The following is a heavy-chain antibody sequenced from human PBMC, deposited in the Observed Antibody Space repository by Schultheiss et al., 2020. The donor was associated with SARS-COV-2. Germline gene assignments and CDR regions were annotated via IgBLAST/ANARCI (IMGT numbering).Heavy chain of an antibody. J-gene: IGHJ4*02. CDR3: ARDQVPVVAATPGY. V-gene: IGHV3-13*01. CDR1: GFTFSSYA. D-gene: IGHD2-15*01. CDR2: IGTAGDT. Sequence: GGSLRLSCAASGFTFSSYAMSWVRQAPGKGLEWVSAIGTAGDTYYPGSVKGRFTISRENAKNSLYLQMNSLRAGDTAVYYCARDQVPVVAATPGYWGQGTLVTVSS.